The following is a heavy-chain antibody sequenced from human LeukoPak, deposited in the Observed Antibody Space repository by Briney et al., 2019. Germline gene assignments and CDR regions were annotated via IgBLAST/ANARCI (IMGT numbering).Heavy chain of an antibody. V-gene: IGHV3-23*01. Sequence: PGGFLRLSCAASGFTFSSYAMILVRQAPGKGLECVSGTSGSGGSTYYADSVKGRFTISRDNSKNTLYLQMNFLRAEDTAVYYCAKDHDVMIRNRLDYWGQGTLVTVSS. CDR3: AKDHDVMIRNRLDY. J-gene: IGHJ4*02. D-gene: IGHD3-16*01. CDR1: GFTFSSYA. CDR2: TSGSGGST.